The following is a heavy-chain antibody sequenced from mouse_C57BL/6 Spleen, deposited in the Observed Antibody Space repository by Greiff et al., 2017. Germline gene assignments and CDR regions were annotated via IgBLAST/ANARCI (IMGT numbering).Heavy chain of an antibody. J-gene: IGHJ1*03. CDR3: ARRTEWYFDV. CDR2: IDPSDSYT. Sequence: QVQLQQPGAELVKPGASVKLSCKASGYTFTSYWMQWVKQRPGQGLEWIGEIDPSDSYTNYNQKFKGKATLTVDTSSSTAYMQLSSLTSEDSAVYYCARRTEWYFDVWGTGTTVTVSS. V-gene: IGHV1-50*01. CDR1: GYTFTSYW.